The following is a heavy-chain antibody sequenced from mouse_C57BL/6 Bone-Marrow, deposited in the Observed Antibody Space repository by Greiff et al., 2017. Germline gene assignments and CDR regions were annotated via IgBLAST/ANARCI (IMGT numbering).Heavy chain of an antibody. V-gene: IGHV1-36*01. CDR1: GFTFTDYY. D-gene: IGHD2-3*01. CDR2: VYPYNGGT. CDR3: AGGADGGYYQAWFAY. Sequence: VQLQQSGPVLVKPGPSVKISCKASGFTFTDYYMHWVKQSHGKSLEWIGLVYPYNGGTSYNQKFKGKATLTVDTSSSTAYMELTSLTSEDTAVYYCAGGADGGYYQAWFAYWGQGTLVTVSA. J-gene: IGHJ3*01.